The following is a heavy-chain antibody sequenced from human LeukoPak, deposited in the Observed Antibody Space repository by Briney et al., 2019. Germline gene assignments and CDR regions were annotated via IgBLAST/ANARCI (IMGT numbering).Heavy chain of an antibody. D-gene: IGHD4-17*01. CDR3: AKADYGDYYFDY. J-gene: IGHJ4*02. CDR2: ITYDGSNK. V-gene: IGHV3-30*18. CDR1: GFSFSNYG. Sequence: GGSLRLSCAASGFSFSNYGMHWVRQASGKGLEWVANITYDGSNKYYADSVKGRFTISRDNSKNTLYLQMNSLRAEDTAVYYCAKADYGDYYFDYWGQGTLVTVSS.